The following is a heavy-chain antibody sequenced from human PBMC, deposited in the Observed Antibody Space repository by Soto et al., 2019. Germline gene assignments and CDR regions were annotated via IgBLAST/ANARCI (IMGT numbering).Heavy chain of an antibody. CDR1: GFTFSSYA. V-gene: IGHV3-23*01. J-gene: IGHJ3*02. Sequence: GGSLRLSCAASGFTFSSYAMSWVRQAPGKGLEWVSAISGSGGSTYYADSVKGRFTISRDNSRNTLYLQMNSLRAEDTAVYYCAKDRTTMIVAGRDAFHIWGQGTMVTASS. CDR3: AKDRTTMIVAGRDAFHI. D-gene: IGHD3-22*01. CDR2: ISGSGGST.